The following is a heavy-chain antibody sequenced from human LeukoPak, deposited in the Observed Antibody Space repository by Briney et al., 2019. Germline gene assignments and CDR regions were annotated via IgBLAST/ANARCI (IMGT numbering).Heavy chain of an antibody. D-gene: IGHD3-3*01. J-gene: IGHJ6*03. CDR2: IYYSGST. CDR3: AREGSSYDFWSYYMDV. V-gene: IGHV4-59*11. CDR1: GGSISSHY. Sequence: PSETLSLTCTVSGGSISSHYWSWIRQPPGKGLEWIGYIYYSGSTNYNPSLKSRVTISVDTSKNQFSLKLSSVTAADTAVYYCAREGSSYDFWSYYMDVWGKGTTVTVSS.